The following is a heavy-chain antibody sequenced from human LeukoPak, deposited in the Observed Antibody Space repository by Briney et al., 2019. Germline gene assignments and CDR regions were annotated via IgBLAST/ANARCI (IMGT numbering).Heavy chain of an antibody. J-gene: IGHJ4*02. CDR1: GGSFSGYY. V-gene: IGHV4-34*01. CDR2: INHSGST. CDR3: ASDSSSWYFDY. D-gene: IGHD6-13*01. Sequence: PSETLSLTCAVYGGSFSGYYWSWIRQPPGKGLEWIGEINHSGSTNYNPSLKSRVTISVDTSKNQFSLKLSSVTAADTAVYYCASDSSSWYFDYWGQGTLVTVSS.